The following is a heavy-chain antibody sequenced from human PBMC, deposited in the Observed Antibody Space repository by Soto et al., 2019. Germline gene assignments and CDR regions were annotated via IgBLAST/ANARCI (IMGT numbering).Heavy chain of an antibody. CDR3: AKRGAASTRRPLLNNGMDG. D-gene: IGHD6-13*01. Sequence: EVQLLESGGGLVQPGGSLRLSCAASGFTFSSYAMSWVRQAPGQGLECVSAISGSGGSTYYADSVKGRFTISRDKTKNTRYLQMNSLRDEDTAVYDCAKRGAASTRRPLLNNGMDGGGLETTVNV. J-gene: IGHJ6*02. V-gene: IGHV3-23*01. CDR2: ISGSGGST. CDR1: GFTFSSYA.